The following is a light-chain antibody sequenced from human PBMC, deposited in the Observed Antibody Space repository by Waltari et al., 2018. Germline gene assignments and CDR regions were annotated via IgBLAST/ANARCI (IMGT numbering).Light chain of an antibody. CDR3: QQYGSWPLT. Sequence: TVMTHSPATLSVSPGQSAPLPCRASQSLTNYLAWYQQKPGQAPRLLIYDASTRATGIPARFSGSGSGTEFTLAISSLQSEDIAVYYCQQYGSWPLTFGGGTKVEFK. J-gene: IGKJ4*01. CDR1: QSLTNY. V-gene: IGKV3-15*01. CDR2: DAS.